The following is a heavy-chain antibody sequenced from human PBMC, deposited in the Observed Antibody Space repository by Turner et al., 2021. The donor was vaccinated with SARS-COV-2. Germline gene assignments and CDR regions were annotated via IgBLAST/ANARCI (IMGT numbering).Heavy chain of an antibody. CDR3: ARDRDYDSSGYWEQS. V-gene: IGHV1-69*13. D-gene: IGHD3-22*01. CDR2: IIPIFGTA. Sequence: QVQLVQSGAEVKKPGASVKVSCKVSGYSLTELSMHWVRQAPGQGLEWMGGIIPIFGTANYAQKFQGRVTITADKSTSTAYMELSSLTSEDTAVYYCARDRDYDSSGYWEQSWGQGTLVTVSS. CDR1: GYSLTELS. J-gene: IGHJ4*02.